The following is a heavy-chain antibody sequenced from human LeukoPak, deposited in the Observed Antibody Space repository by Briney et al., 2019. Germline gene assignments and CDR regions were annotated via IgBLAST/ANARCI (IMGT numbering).Heavy chain of an antibody. CDR3: ARGSQYNWNSRTDYYMDV. V-gene: IGHV1-46*01. Sequence: GASVKVSCKASGYTFTGYYMHWVRQAPGQGLEWMGIINPSGGSTSYAQKFQGRVTMTRDMSTSTVYMELSSLRSEDTAVYYCARGSQYNWNSRTDYYMDVWGKGTTVTISS. CDR1: GYTFTGYY. J-gene: IGHJ6*03. CDR2: INPSGGST. D-gene: IGHD1-7*01.